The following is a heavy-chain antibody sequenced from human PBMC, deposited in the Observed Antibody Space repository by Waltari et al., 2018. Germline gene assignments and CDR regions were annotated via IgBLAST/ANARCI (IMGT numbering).Heavy chain of an antibody. CDR1: GFTFISYA. CDR2: ISGSGDRT. D-gene: IGHD6-19*01. J-gene: IGHJ4*02. CDR3: MKGGWGSVVDF. Sequence: EVQLLESGGGLLQPGGSLRLSCTASGFTFISYAMTWVRQAPGKGLEWVSTISGSGDRTYNADSVKGRFTISRDNSQNTLYLLMDSLRADDTAVYYCMKGGWGSVVDFWGQGTLVTVSS. V-gene: IGHV3-23*01.